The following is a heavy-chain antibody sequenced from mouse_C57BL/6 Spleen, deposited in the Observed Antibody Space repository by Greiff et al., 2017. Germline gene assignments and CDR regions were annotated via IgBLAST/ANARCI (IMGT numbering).Heavy chain of an antibody. J-gene: IGHJ1*03. CDR2: IYWDDDK. CDR1: GFSLSTSGMG. Sequence: QVTLKESGPGILQSSQTLSLTCSFSGFSLSTSGMGVSWIRQPSGKGLEWLAHIYWDDDKRYNPSLKSRLTISKDTSRNQLFHKITSVDTADTATYYCARIMTTVVARYFDVWGTGTTVTVSS. D-gene: IGHD1-1*01. CDR3: ARIMTTVVARYFDV. V-gene: IGHV8-12*01.